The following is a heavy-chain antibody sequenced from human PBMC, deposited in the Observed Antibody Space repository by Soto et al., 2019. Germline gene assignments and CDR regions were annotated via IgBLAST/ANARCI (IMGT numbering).Heavy chain of an antibody. CDR1: GYTFTGYY. D-gene: IGHD1-1*01. V-gene: IGHV1-2*04. CDR2: INPNSGGT. J-gene: IGHJ6*02. CDR3: AAHLYTTYGMDV. Sequence: ASVKVSCKASGYTFTGYYMHWVRQAPGQGFEWMGWINPNSGGTNYAQKFQGWVTMTRDTSISTAYMELSRLRSDDTAVYYCAAHLYTTYGMDVWGQGTTVTVS.